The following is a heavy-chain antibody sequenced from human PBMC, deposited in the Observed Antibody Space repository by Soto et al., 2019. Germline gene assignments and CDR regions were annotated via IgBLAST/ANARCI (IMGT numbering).Heavy chain of an antibody. V-gene: IGHV3-30-3*01. Sequence: PGGSLRLSCAASGFTFSSYAMHWVRQAPGKGLEWVAVISYDGSNKYYADSVKGRFTISRDNSKNTLYLQMNSLRAEDTAVYYCARDRGVRSLAYYYYGMDVWGQGTTVTVSS. D-gene: IGHD3-10*01. CDR2: ISYDGSNK. J-gene: IGHJ6*02. CDR1: GFTFSSYA. CDR3: ARDRGVRSLAYYYYGMDV.